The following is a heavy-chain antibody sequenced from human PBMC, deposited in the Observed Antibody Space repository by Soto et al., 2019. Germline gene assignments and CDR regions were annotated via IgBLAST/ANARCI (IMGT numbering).Heavy chain of an antibody. V-gene: IGHV3-23*01. J-gene: IGHJ4*02. CDR3: ASRSSGWYFDY. CDR1: GVPFSNYA. CDR2: ISGSGGST. D-gene: IGHD6-19*01. Sequence: GGSLRLSCAASGVPFSNYAMNWVRQAPGKGLEWVSVISGSGGSTYYADSVKGRFTISRDNSKNTLYLQMNSLRAEDTAVYYCASRSSGWYFDYWGQGTLVTVSS.